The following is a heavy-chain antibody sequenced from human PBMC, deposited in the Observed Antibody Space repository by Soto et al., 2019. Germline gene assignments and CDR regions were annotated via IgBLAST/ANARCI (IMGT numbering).Heavy chain of an antibody. V-gene: IGHV4-4*02. J-gene: IGHJ6*02. Sequence: QVQLQESGPGLVKPSGTLSLTCAVSGGSISSSNWWSWVRQPPGKGLEWIGEIYHSGSTNYNPSLKGRVTISVDKSKNQFSLKLSSVTAADTAVHYCAKVVGGYYYAMDVWGQGTTVTVSS. CDR1: GGSISSSNW. CDR2: IYHSGST. CDR3: AKVVGGYYYAMDV. D-gene: IGHD2-2*01.